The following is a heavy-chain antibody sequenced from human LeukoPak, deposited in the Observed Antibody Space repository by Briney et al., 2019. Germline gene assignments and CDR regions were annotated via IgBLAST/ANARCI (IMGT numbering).Heavy chain of an antibody. CDR3: ARVNVNNWFDP. CDR1: GDSISSNTAA. J-gene: IGHJ5*02. V-gene: IGHV6-1*01. D-gene: IGHD2-8*01. CDR2: TYYRSKWYF. Sequence: QTLSLTCDISGDSISSNTAAWNWIRQSPSRGLEWLGRTYYRSKWYFEYAPSVEGRITVNPDTANNQFSLRLSSVTPEDTAMYYCARVNVNNWFDPWGQGTLVTVSS.